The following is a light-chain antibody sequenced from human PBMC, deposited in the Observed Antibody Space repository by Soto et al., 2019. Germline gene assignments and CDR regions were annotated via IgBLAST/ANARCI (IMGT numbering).Light chain of an antibody. CDR3: QQNYNFPPT. CDR1: QSIGDS. J-gene: IGKJ5*01. Sequence: QLTQSPSSLSASVGDRVTITCRASQSIGDSLHWYQQKPGKAPNLLIYPASSLHSGVPSRFSGSGSGTNFNLTINSLQPDDFATYYCQQNYNFPPTFGQGTRLDIK. CDR2: PAS. V-gene: IGKV1-39*01.